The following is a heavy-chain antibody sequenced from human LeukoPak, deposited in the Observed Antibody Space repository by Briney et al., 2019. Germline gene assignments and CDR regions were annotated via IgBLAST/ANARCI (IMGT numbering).Heavy chain of an antibody. CDR3: ARARGGSGSYGHFDY. CDR2: IYTSGST. CDR1: GASISSYY. D-gene: IGHD1-26*01. J-gene: IGHJ4*02. V-gene: IGHV4-4*07. Sequence: SETLSLTCTVSGASISSYYWTWIRQPAGEGLEWIGRIYTSGSTNYNPSLKSRVTTSVDTSKNQFSLKLSSVSAADTAAYYCARARGGSGSYGHFDYWGQGTLVTVSS.